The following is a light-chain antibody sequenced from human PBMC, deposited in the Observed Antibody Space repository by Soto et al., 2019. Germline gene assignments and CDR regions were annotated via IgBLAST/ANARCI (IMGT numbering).Light chain of an antibody. Sequence: DIVMTQSPDSLAVSLGERATINCKSSQSVLHTSNNKNYLAWYQQKPGQPPKLLIDWASTRKSEVPDRFSGSGSGSDFTLTISSLQAEDVAVYYCQQYYSAPLTFGGGTKVEIK. CDR2: WAS. CDR3: QQYYSAPLT. J-gene: IGKJ4*01. CDR1: QSVLHTSNNKNY. V-gene: IGKV4-1*01.